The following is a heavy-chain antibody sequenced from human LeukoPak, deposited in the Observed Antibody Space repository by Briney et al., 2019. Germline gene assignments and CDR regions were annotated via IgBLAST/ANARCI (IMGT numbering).Heavy chain of an antibody. CDR1: GFTFISYA. J-gene: IGHJ4*02. Sequence: PGGSLRLSCAASGFTFISYAMTWVRQAPGKGLEWVSTISGSAGSTYYADSVKGRFTISRDNSKNTLYLQMNSLRAEDTAVYYCARDRSSYCDYWGQGTLVTVSS. V-gene: IGHV3-23*01. D-gene: IGHD6-6*01. CDR3: ARDRSSYCDY. CDR2: ISGSAGST.